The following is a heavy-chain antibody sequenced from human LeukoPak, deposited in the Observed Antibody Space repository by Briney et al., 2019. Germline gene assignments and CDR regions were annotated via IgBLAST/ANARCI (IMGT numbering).Heavy chain of an antibody. D-gene: IGHD6-25*01. Sequence: PSQTLSLTCTVSGGSINSYYWSWIRQPPGKGLEWIAYIYYSGSTSYNPSLKSRVTISGDTSKNQFSLKLSSVTAADTAVYYCARDSGPYYFDSWGQGTLVTVSS. V-gene: IGHV4-59*01. CDR2: IYYSGST. J-gene: IGHJ4*02. CDR3: ARDSGPYYFDS. CDR1: GGSINSYY.